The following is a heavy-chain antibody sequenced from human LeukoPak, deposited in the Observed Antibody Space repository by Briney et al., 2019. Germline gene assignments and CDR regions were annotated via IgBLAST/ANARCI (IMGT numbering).Heavy chain of an antibody. CDR1: GYTFTSYD. CDR3: ARVGGYSGYDFRDGYNLAAFDI. J-gene: IGHJ3*02. Sequence: APVKVSCKASGYTFTSYDINWVRQATGQGLEWMGWMNPNSGNTGYAQKFQGRVTMTRNTSISTAYMELSSLRSEDTAVYYCARVGGYSGYDFRDGYNLAAFDIWGQGTMVTVSS. CDR2: MNPNSGNT. D-gene: IGHD5-12*01. V-gene: IGHV1-8*01.